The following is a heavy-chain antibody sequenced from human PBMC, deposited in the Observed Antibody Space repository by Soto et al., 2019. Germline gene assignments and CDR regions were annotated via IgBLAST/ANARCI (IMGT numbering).Heavy chain of an antibody. CDR1: GYTFTSYY. Sequence: QVQLVQSGAEVKKPGASVKVSCKASGYTFTSYYMHWVRQAPGQGLEWMGIINPSGGSTSYAQKFQGRVTMTRDTSTSTGYMELSSLRSEDTAVYYCARVPMYSSGWETRDWYFDLWGRGTLVTVSS. V-gene: IGHV1-46*01. D-gene: IGHD6-19*01. CDR2: INPSGGST. J-gene: IGHJ2*01. CDR3: ARVPMYSSGWETRDWYFDL.